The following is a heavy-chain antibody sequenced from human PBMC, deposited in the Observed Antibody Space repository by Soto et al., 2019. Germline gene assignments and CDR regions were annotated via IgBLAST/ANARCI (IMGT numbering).Heavy chain of an antibody. D-gene: IGHD2-15*01. J-gene: IGHJ4*02. V-gene: IGHV4-39*01. Sequence: SXTLSLTCTVSGGSISSSSYYWVWIRQPPGKGLEWIGGIYYSGSTYYNPSLKSRVTISVDTSKNQFSLKLSSVTAADTAVYYCARHTPAISISDHWGQGTLVTVSS. CDR1: GGSISSSSYY. CDR2: IYYSGST. CDR3: ARHTPAISISDH.